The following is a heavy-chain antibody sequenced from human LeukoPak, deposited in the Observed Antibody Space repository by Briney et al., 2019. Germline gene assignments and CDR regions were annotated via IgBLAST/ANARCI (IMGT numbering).Heavy chain of an antibody. CDR1: GFTFSSYE. CDR3: ARPHNRLYGDYGWFDP. CDR2: ISSSGSTI. V-gene: IGHV3-48*03. J-gene: IGHJ5*02. D-gene: IGHD4-17*01. Sequence: GGSLRLSCAASGFTFSSYEMNWVRQAPGKGLEWVSYISSSGSTIYYADSVKGRFTISRDNAKNTLYLQMNSLRAEDTAVYYCARPHNRLYGDYGWFDPWGQGTLVTVSS.